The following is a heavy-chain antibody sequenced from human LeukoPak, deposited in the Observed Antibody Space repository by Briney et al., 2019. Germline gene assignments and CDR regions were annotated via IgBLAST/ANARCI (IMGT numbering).Heavy chain of an antibody. V-gene: IGHV3-23*01. CDR3: AKRGNTISFFDP. CDR1: GFTFSNYA. Sequence: GGSLRLSCGASGFTFSNYAMYWVRQAPGKGLEWVSGLTGRGDSAYYADSVRGRFTISRDNSKNTLYLEMNSLRADDTAVYYCAKRGNTISFFDPWGQGTLVTVSS. D-gene: IGHD5-24*01. J-gene: IGHJ5*02. CDR2: LTGRGDSA.